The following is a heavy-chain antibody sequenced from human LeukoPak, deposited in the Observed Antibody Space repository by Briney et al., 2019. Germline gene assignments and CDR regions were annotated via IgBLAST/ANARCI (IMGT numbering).Heavy chain of an antibody. CDR2: IYHSGST. CDR3: ARVGGYCSSNSCYRGGLNWFDP. J-gene: IGHJ5*02. Sequence: PSGTLSLTCAVSGGSISGSNWWSWVRQSPGKGLEWIGEIYHSGSTNYNPSLKSRITISVDTSKNQFSLRLSSVTAADTAVYYCARVGGYCSSNSCYRGGLNWFDPWGQGTLVTVSS. CDR1: GGSISGSNW. D-gene: IGHD2-2*02. V-gene: IGHV4-4*02.